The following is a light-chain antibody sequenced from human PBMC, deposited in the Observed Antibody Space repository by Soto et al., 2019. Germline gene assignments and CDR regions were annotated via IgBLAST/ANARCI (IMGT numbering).Light chain of an antibody. CDR2: SAS. V-gene: IGKV1-39*01. CDR1: QRIITY. Sequence: DIQMTQSPSSLSASVGDRVTITCRASQRIITYLNWYQQKPGKAPKLLIYSASSLQSGVPSRFTGSGSGGTDFTLTISSLRPEDFATYYCQQTYSTLTWTFGPGTKVEI. J-gene: IGKJ1*01. CDR3: QQTYSTLTWT.